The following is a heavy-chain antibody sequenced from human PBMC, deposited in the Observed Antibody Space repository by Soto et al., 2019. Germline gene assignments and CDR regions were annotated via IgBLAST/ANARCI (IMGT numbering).Heavy chain of an antibody. CDR3: AKNHFDYDFWSGYPPLDY. CDR1: GFTFSSYA. CDR2: ISGSGGST. D-gene: IGHD3-3*01. V-gene: IGHV3-23*01. Sequence: EVQLLESGGGLVQPGGSLRLSCAASGFTFSSYAMSWVRQAPGKGLEWVSAISGSGGSTYYADSVKGRFTISRDNSKNTLYLQMNSLRAEDTAVYYCAKNHFDYDFWSGYPPLDYWGQGTLVTVS. J-gene: IGHJ4*02.